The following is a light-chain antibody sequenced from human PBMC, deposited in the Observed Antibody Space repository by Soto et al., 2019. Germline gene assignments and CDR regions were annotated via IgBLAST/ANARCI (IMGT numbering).Light chain of an antibody. Sequence: QSALTQPASVSGSPGQSITISCTGTSSDVGGYNYVSWYQQHPGKAPKLMIYDVRNRPSGVFNRFSGSKSGNTASLTISGLQAEDEADYYCSSYTSSSTPVVFGGGTKLTVL. J-gene: IGLJ2*01. CDR1: SSDVGGYNY. CDR2: DVR. CDR3: SSYTSSSTPVV. V-gene: IGLV2-14*01.